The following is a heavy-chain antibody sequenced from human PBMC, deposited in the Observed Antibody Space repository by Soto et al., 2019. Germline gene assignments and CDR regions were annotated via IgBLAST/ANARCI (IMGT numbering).Heavy chain of an antibody. V-gene: IGHV1-18*01. Sequence: QVQLVQSGGEVKRPGASVKVSCKTSGYTFSNYGITWVRQATGQPLEWLGWISLYSDGTSYAQKFRGRVSMTTDTCTTTAYMELRSLRSDDTAVYYCARVVPGAEAWFGPWGQGTLVTVSS. J-gene: IGHJ5*02. CDR2: ISLYSDGT. CDR1: GYTFSNYG. CDR3: ARVVPGAEAWFGP.